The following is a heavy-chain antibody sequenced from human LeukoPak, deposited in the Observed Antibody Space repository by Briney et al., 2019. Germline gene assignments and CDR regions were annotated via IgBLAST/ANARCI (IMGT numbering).Heavy chain of an antibody. J-gene: IGHJ4*02. CDR3: ARETATVDTAMAFDY. V-gene: IGHV1-69*13. CDR1: GGTFSSYA. Sequence: ASVNVSCKASGGTFSSYAISWVRQAPGQGLEWMGGIIPIFGTANYAQKFQGRVTITADESTSTAYMELSSLRSEDTAVYYCARETATVDTAMAFDYWGQGTLVTVSS. CDR2: IIPIFGTA. D-gene: IGHD5-18*01.